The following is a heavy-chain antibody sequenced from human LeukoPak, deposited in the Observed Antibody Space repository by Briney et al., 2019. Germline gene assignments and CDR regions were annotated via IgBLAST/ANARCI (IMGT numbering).Heavy chain of an antibody. CDR2: ISGSGGST. Sequence: PGGSLRLSCAASGFTFSSYAMSWVRQAPGKGLEWVSAISGSGGSTYYADSVKGRFTISRDNSKNTLYLQMNSLRAEDTAVYYCAKVREPQFHSEYYFDYWGQGTLVTVSS. CDR3: AKVREPQFHSEYYFDY. D-gene: IGHD1-14*01. J-gene: IGHJ4*02. V-gene: IGHV3-23*01. CDR1: GFTFSSYA.